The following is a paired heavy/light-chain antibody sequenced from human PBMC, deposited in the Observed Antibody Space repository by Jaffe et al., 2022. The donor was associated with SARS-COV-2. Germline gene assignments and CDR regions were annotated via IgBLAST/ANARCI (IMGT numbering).Light chain of an antibody. V-gene: IGLV1-44*01. CDR1: SSNIGSNT. CDR2: SNN. Sequence: QSVLTQPPSASGTPGQRVTISCSGSSSNIGSNTVNWYQQLPGTAPKLLIYSNNQRPSGVPDRFSGSKSDTSASLAISGLHSEDEADYYCAAWDDSLSLYVFGTGTKVTVL. CDR3: AAWDDSLSLYV. J-gene: IGLJ1*01.
Heavy chain of an antibody. J-gene: IGHJ6*02. V-gene: IGHV3-7*01. CDR3: ARKLRYCSSNDCPSQYYYSYGMDV. CDR2: IRQDGVEK. Sequence: EVQLVESGGGLVQPGGSLRLSCAASGFTFSNFWMSWVRQAPGKGLEWVANIRQDGVEKYYVDSVKGRFTISRDNAKNSLYLQMNSLRAEDTAVYYCARKLRYCSSNDCPSQYYYSYGMDVWGQGTTVTVSS. CDR1: GFTFSNFW. D-gene: IGHD2-2*01.